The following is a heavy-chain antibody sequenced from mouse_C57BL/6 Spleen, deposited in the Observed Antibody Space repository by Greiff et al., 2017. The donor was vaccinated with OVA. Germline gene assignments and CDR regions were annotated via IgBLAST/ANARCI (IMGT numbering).Heavy chain of an antibody. D-gene: IGHD1-1*01. Sequence: EVQLQESGPELVKPGASVKISCKASGYSFTGYYMNWVKQSPEKSLEWIGEINPSTGGTTYNQKFKAKATLTVDKSSSTAYMQLKSLTSDDSAVYYCARSGSNPYWYFDVWGTGTTVTVSS. J-gene: IGHJ1*03. V-gene: IGHV1-42*01. CDR2: INPSTGGT. CDR1: GYSFTGYY. CDR3: ARSGSNPYWYFDV.